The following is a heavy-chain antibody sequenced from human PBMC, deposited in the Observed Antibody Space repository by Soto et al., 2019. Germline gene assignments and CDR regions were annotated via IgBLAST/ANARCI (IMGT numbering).Heavy chain of an antibody. CDR3: ARFPYGSGSVRFDY. D-gene: IGHD3-10*01. J-gene: IGHJ4*02. Sequence: GGSLRLSCAASGFTFSSYWMSWVRQAPGKGLEWVANIKQDGSEKYYVDSVKGRFTISRDNAKNSLYLQMNSLRAEDTAVYYCARFPYGSGSVRFDYWGQGTLVTVSS. V-gene: IGHV3-7*03. CDR1: GFTFSSYW. CDR2: IKQDGSEK.